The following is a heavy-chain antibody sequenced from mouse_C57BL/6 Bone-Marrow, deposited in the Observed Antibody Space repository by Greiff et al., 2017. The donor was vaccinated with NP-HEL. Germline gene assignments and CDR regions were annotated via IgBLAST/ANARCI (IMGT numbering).Heavy chain of an antibody. CDR2: ISYDGSN. CDR1: GYSITSGYY. V-gene: IGHV3-6*01. D-gene: IGHD4-1*01. J-gene: IGHJ2*01. Sequence: EVKLMESGPGLVKPSQSLSLTCSVTGYSITSGYYWNWIRQFPGNKLEWMGYISYDGSNNYNPSLKNRISITRDTSKNQFFLKLNSVTTEDTATYYCASENWDGVDYWGQGTTLTVSS. CDR3: ASENWDGVDY.